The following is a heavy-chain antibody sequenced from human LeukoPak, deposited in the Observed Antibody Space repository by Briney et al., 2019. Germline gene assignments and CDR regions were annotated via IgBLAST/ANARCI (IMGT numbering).Heavy chain of an antibody. CDR1: GYTFTGYY. CDR2: INPNSGGT. V-gene: IGHV1-2*02. CDR3: ARASDLEWLSDY. Sequence: ASVTVSSKASGYTFTGYYMHWVRQAPGQGREWMGWINPNSGGTNYAQKFQGRVTMTRDTSISTAYMELSRLRSDDTAVYCCARASDLEWLSDYRGQGTLVTVSS. D-gene: IGHD3-3*01. J-gene: IGHJ4*02.